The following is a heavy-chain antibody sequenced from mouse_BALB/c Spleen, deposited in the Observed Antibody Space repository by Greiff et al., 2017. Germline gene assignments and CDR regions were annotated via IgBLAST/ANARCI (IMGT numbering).Heavy chain of an antibody. D-gene: IGHD2-3*01. CDR2: IDPENGDT. V-gene: IGHV14-4*02. J-gene: IGHJ3*01. CDR1: GFNIKDYY. CDR3: NADDQLFAY. Sequence: EVQLQQSGAELVRSGASVKLSCTASGFNIKDYYMHWVKQRPEQGLEWIGWIDPENGDTEYAPKFQGKATMTADTSSNTAYLQLSSLTSEDTAVYYCNADDQLFAYWGQGTLVTVSA.